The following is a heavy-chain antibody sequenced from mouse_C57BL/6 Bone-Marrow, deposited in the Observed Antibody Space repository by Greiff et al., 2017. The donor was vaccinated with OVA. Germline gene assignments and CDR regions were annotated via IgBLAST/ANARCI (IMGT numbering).Heavy chain of an antibody. CDR3: ARNIDYGSILLYWYFDV. D-gene: IGHD1-1*01. V-gene: IGHV5-17*01. Sequence: EVKVVESGGGLVKPGGSLKLSCAASGFTFSDYGMHWVRPAPEKGLEWVAYISSGSSTIYYADTVKGRFTISRDNAKKTLFLQMSSLRSEDTSMYYCARNIDYGSILLYWYFDVWGTGTPVTVSS. J-gene: IGHJ1*03. CDR2: ISSGSSTI. CDR1: GFTFSDYG.